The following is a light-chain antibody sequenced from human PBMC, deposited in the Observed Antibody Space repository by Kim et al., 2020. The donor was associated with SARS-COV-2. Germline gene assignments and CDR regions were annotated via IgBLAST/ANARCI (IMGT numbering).Light chain of an antibody. CDR1: SSDVGAYKY. Sequence: QSALTQPRSVSGSPGQSVTISCTGTSSDVGAYKYVSWYQQHPDRAPKLMIYDVNDRPSGVPDRFSGSKSGNTASLTISGLQAEDEADYYCCSYAGGYSHVLFGGGTQLTV. CDR3: CSYAGGYSHVL. J-gene: IGLJ7*01. V-gene: IGLV2-11*01. CDR2: DVN.